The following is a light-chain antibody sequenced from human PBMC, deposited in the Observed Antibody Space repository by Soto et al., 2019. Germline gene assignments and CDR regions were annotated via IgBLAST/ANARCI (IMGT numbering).Light chain of an antibody. Sequence: DIQMTQSPSSLSASVGDRVTITCRASQSISTYLNWYQQKPGKAPKLLIYAASNFQSGVPSMFNGSGSGTDFTRTISTLQPEDFATYYCQQSYSSPLTLGGGTKVEIK. CDR3: QQSYSSPLT. CDR2: AAS. V-gene: IGKV1-39*01. J-gene: IGKJ4*01. CDR1: QSISTY.